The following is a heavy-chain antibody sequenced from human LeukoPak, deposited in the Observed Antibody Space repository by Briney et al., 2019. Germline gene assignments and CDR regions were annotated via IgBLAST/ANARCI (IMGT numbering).Heavy chain of an antibody. V-gene: IGHV1-8*01. J-gene: IGHJ6*03. Sequence: ASVKVSCKASGYTLTSYDINWVRQATGQGLEWMGWMNPNSGNTGYAQKFQGRVTMTRNTSISTAYMELSSLRSEDTAVYYCARGATISRGYYYYMDVWGKGTTVTVSS. CDR3: ARGATISRGYYYYMDV. D-gene: IGHD5-12*01. CDR1: GYTLTSYD. CDR2: MNPNSGNT.